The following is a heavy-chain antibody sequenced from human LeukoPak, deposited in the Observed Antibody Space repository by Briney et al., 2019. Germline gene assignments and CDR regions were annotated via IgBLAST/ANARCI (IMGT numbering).Heavy chain of an antibody. CDR2: VDSKSGGT. Sequence: ASVKVSCKASGYTFTGYYMHWVRQAPGQGFEWLGRVDSKSGGTNYAQKFQGRVTITRDTSISTVYMQLISLRSDDTAVYYCAREMNYDDYRTSDYWGQGTLVTVSS. J-gene: IGHJ4*02. D-gene: IGHD4-17*01. CDR3: AREMNYDDYRTSDY. CDR1: GYTFTGYY. V-gene: IGHV1-2*02.